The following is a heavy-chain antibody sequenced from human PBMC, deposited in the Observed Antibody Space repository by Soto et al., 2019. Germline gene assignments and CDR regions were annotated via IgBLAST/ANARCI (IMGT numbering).Heavy chain of an antibody. CDR2: IHLNSGGT. CDR1: GYTFTGYY. Sequence: ASVKVSCKASGYTFTGYYVHWVRQAPGHGLEWLGWIHLNSGGTNYAQSFQGRVTMTRDMSVSTVYMEMTGLSSDDTAVYYCARPRESSYSYSYFFTLDVWGQGTTVTVSS. CDR3: ARPRESSYSYSYFFTLDV. J-gene: IGHJ6*02. D-gene: IGHD2-21*01. V-gene: IGHV1-2*02.